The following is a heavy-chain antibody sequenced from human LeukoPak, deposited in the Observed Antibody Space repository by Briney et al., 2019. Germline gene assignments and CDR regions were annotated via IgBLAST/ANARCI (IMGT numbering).Heavy chain of an antibody. D-gene: IGHD3-10*01. CDR1: GGSISSSSYY. J-gene: IGHJ3*02. CDR3: ARGPITYDAFDI. Sequence: SETLSLTCTVSGGSISSSSYYWGWIRQPPGKGLEWIGSIYYSGSTYYNPSLKSRVTISVDTSKNQFSLKLSSVTAADTAVYYCARGPITYDAFDIWGQGTMVTVSS. V-gene: IGHV4-39*07. CDR2: IYYSGST.